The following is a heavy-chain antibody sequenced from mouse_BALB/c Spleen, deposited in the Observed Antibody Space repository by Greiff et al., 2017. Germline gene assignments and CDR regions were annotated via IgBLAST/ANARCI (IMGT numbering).Heavy chain of an antibody. CDR1: GFTFSDYY. Sequence: EVQVVESGGGLVKPGGSLKLSCAASGFTFSDYYMYWVRQTPEKRLEWVATISDGGSYTYYPDSVKGRFTISRDNAKNNLYLQMSSLKSEDTAMYYCARGSRDAGYWYFDVWGAGTTVTVSS. CDR3: ARGSRDAGYWYFDV. CDR2: ISDGGSYT. D-gene: IGHD3-3*01. J-gene: IGHJ1*01. V-gene: IGHV5-4*02.